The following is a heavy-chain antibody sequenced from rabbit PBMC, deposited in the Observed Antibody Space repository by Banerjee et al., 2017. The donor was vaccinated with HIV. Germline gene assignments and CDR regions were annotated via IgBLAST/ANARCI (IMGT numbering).Heavy chain of an antibody. CDR2: IYTGASGAT. CDR3: ARDGYGGTSDYKITYFSL. Sequence: QEQLEESGGDLVKPEGSLTLTCTASGFSFSSSDWICWVRQAPGKGLEWIACIYTGASGATYYANWAKGRFTISKTSSTTVTLQMTSLTAADTATYFCARDGYGGTSDYKITYFSLWGPGTLVTVS. CDR1: GFSFSSSDW. V-gene: IGHV1S45*01. J-gene: IGHJ4*01. D-gene: IGHD8-1*01.